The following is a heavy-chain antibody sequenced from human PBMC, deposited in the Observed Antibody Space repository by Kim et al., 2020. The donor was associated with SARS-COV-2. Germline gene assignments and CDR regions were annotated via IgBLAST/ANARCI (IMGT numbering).Heavy chain of an antibody. CDR2: IGGDGKT. CDR1: GFTFSSNA. D-gene: IGHD3-16*01. J-gene: IGHJ4*02. V-gene: IGHV3-23*01. Sequence: GGSLRLSCAASGFTFSSNAMNWVRQAPGKGLEWVSGIGGDGKTYYADSVKGRFTISRDISKNTLYLQMSSLGAEDTALYYCAQDLWGFSGNDLWGQGTLVTVSS. CDR3: AQDLWGFSGNDL.